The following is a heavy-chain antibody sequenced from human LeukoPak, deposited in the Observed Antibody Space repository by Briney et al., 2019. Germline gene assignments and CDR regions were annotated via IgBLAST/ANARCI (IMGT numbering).Heavy chain of an antibody. CDR1: GYTFPNYW. J-gene: IGHJ4*02. V-gene: IGHV5-51*01. Sequence: GESLKISCMGSGYTFPNYWIGWVRQMPGKGLEWMGIIYPGDSDTRYSPSFQGQVTISADKSISTAHLQWSSLKASDTAMYFCARGRGIVGSTIDYFDYWGQGTLVTVSS. D-gene: IGHD1-26*01. CDR3: ARGRGIVGSTIDYFDY. CDR2: IYPGDSDT.